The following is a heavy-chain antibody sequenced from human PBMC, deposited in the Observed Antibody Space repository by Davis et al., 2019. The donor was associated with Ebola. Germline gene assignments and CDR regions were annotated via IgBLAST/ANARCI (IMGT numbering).Heavy chain of an antibody. CDR2: VNPYSGGT. CDR1: GYTFSGYY. CDR3: ARTVAAHNWFDP. J-gene: IGHJ5*02. Sequence: ASLQVSCKASGYTFSGYYTNWVRQAPGQGLEWMGRVNPYSGGTNYAQKFQARVTMTRETSISTAYMELSSLRSDDTAVYYCARTVAAHNWFDPWGQGTLVTVSS. D-gene: IGHD2-15*01. V-gene: IGHV1-2*06.